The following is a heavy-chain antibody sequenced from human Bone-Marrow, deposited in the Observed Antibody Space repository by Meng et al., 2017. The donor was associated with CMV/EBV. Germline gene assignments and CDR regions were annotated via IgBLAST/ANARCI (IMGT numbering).Heavy chain of an antibody. V-gene: IGHV3-74*01. Sequence: GESLKISCAASGFTFSSYWMHWVRQAPGKGLVWVSRSTSDGSSTSYADSVKGRFTISRDNAKNTLYLQMHSLRAEDTAVYYCARDPMLRFLDGYYYYGMDVWGQGTTVTVSS. CDR1: GFTFSSYW. D-gene: IGHD3-3*01. J-gene: IGHJ6*02. CDR2: STSDGSST. CDR3: ARDPMLRFLDGYYYYGMDV.